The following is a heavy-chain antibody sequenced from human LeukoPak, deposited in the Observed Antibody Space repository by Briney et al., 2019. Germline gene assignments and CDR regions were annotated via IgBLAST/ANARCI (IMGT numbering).Heavy chain of an antibody. CDR2: ISSTSKTI. D-gene: IGHD2-2*03. V-gene: IGHV3-48*01. Sequence: GGSLRLSCAASGFTFSTYSMNWVRQAPGKGLEWVSYISSTSKTIYYADSVKGRFAISRDNAKNSLYLQMNSLRAEDTAVYYCASSWMWGVDTVVVPAASYFDYWGQGTPVTVSS. CDR3: ASSWMWGVDTVVVPAASYFDY. CDR1: GFTFSTYS. J-gene: IGHJ4*02.